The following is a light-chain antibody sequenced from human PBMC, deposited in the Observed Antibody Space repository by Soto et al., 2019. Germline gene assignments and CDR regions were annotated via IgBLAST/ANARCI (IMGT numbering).Light chain of an antibody. CDR1: QSVTNNY. V-gene: IGKV3-20*01. CDR2: GAS. Sequence: EIVFTQSPCTLSSSPGGRATLSCRASQSVTNNYLAWYQQKRGQAPRLLIWGASIRAADLPAGFSGGGSGTDFTLTISRLEAEDFAIYYCHQYGSSPGSFGQGTKVDIK. CDR3: HQYGSSPGS. J-gene: IGKJ1*01.